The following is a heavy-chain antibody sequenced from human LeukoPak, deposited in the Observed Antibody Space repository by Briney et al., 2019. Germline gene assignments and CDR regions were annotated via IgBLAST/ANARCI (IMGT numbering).Heavy chain of an antibody. J-gene: IGHJ4*02. V-gene: IGHV3-23*01. CDR3: TKLGFFYLDYFDY. CDR1: GFTFSSYA. CDR2: ISGSGGST. D-gene: IGHD3-10*01. Sequence: GGSLRLSCAASGFTFSSYAMSWVRQAPGKGLEWVSAISGSGGSTYYADSVKGRFTISRDNSKNTLYLQMNSLRAEDTAVYYCTKLGFFYLDYFDYWGQGTLVTVSS.